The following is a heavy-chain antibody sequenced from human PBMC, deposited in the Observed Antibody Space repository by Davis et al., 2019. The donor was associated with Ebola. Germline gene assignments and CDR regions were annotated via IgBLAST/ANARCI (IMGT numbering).Heavy chain of an antibody. Sequence: GESLKISCAASGFTVSSNYMSWVRQGPGKGLEWVSIIYSGGTTYYADSVKGRFTISRDNSKNTLYLQMNRLRAEDTAVYYCAGASGLEYFDLWGRGTLVTVSS. J-gene: IGHJ2*01. CDR2: IYSGGTT. CDR1: GFTVSSNY. D-gene: IGHD3/OR15-3a*01. CDR3: AGASGLEYFDL. V-gene: IGHV3-53*01.